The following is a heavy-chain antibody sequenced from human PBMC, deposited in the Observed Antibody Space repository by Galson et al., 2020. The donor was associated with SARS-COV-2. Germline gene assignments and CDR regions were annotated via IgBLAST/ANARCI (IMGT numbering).Heavy chain of an antibody. J-gene: IGHJ3*01. CDR3: ARGRVGATG. Sequence: SQTLSLTCAVYGGSFSGYYWSWIRQPPGKGLAWIGEINHSGSTNYNPSLKSRVTISVDTSKNQFSLKLSSVTAADTAVYYCARGRVGATGWGQGTMVTVSS. CDR2: INHSGST. CDR1: GGSFSGYY. D-gene: IGHD1-26*01. V-gene: IGHV4-34*01.